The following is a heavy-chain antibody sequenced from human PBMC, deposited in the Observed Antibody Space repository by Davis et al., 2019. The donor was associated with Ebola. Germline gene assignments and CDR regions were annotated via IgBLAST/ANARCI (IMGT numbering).Heavy chain of an antibody. CDR3: AKGSVTIFGVAPDYYGMDV. CDR2: ISYDGSNK. Sequence: GESLKLSCAASGFTFSRYGMHWVRQAPGQGLEWVAVISYDGSNKYYADSVKGRFTISRDNSKNTLYLQMNSLRAEDTAVYYCAKGSVTIFGVAPDYYGMDVWGKGTTVTVSS. J-gene: IGHJ6*04. V-gene: IGHV3-30*18. CDR1: GFTFSRYG. D-gene: IGHD3-3*01.